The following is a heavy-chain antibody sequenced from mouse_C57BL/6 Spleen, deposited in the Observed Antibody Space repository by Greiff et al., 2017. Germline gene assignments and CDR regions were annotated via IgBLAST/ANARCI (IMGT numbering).Heavy chain of an antibody. J-gene: IGHJ1*03. Sequence: EVKLVESGPGMVKPSQSLSLTCTVTGYSITSGYDWHWIRHFPGNKLEWMGYISYSGSTNYNPSLKSRISITHDTSQNPFFLKLNSVTTEDTATYYCARGGSPWYFDVWGTGTTVTVSS. CDR3: ARGGSPWYFDV. CDR2: ISYSGST. D-gene: IGHD1-1*02. CDR1: GYSITSGYD. V-gene: IGHV3-1*01.